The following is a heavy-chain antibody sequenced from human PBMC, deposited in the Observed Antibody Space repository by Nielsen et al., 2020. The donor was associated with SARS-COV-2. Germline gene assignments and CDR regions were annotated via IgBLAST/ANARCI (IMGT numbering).Heavy chain of an antibody. D-gene: IGHD5-18*01. J-gene: IGHJ3*02. CDR3: AKVDTAMVDDAFDI. Sequence: GESLKISCAASGFTFDDYGMSWVRQAPGKGLEWVSGINWNGGSTGYADSVKGRFTISRDNAKNSLYLQMNSLRAEDTALYHCAKVDTAMVDDAFDIWGQGTMVTVSS. V-gene: IGHV3-20*01. CDR2: INWNGGST. CDR1: GFTFDDYG.